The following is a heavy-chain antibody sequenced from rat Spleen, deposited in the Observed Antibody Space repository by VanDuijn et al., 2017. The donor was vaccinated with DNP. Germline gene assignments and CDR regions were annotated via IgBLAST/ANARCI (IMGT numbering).Heavy chain of an antibody. V-gene: IGHV5-7*01. CDR2: ISTSGSRP. CDR3: ARHSRTTGITEYFDY. Sequence: EVQLVESGGGLVQPGRSLKLFCAASGFTFSDYYMAWIRQAPKKGLEWVATISTSGSRPYYPDSVKGRFTISRDNAKSSLYLQMNSLKSEDTATYYCARHSRTTGITEYFDYWGQGVMVTVSS. CDR1: GFTFSDYY. D-gene: IGHD1-9*01. J-gene: IGHJ2*01.